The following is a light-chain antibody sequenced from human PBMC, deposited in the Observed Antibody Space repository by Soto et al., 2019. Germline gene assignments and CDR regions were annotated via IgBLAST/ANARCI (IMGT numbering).Light chain of an antibody. CDR2: KAT. CDR3: QHYNSYPWT. J-gene: IGKJ1*01. CDR1: QKLGNW. V-gene: IGKV1-5*03. Sequence: DIQMTQSPSTLSASVGDRVTITCRASQKLGNWLAWYQQKPGKAPKLLIYKATSLESGVPSRFSGSGSGTEYTLTISSLQPDDFATYYCQHYNSYPWTFGQGTRVEIK.